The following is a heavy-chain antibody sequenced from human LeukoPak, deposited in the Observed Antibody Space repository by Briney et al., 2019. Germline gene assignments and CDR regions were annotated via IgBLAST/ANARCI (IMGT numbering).Heavy chain of an antibody. D-gene: IGHD3-10*01. CDR1: GLTFTSYD. CDR3: AREGEGNYYYYYYMDV. J-gene: IGHJ6*03. CDR2: MNPNSGNT. V-gene: IGHV1-8*01. Sequence: ASVKVSCKASGLTFTSYDINWVRQATGQGLEWMGWMNPNSGNTGYAQKFQGRVTMTRNTSISTAYMELSSLRSEDTAVYYCAREGEGNYYYYYYMDVWGKGTTVTVSS.